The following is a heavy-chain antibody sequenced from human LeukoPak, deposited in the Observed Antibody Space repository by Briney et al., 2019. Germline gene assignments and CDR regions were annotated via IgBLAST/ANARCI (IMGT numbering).Heavy chain of an antibody. Sequence: GASVKVSCKASGYTFTSYYMHWVRQAPGQGLEWMGLINPTGGSTGYAQKFQGRVTMTRDMSTSTDYMELSSLRSEDTAVYYCATSIYIAVAGGFDYWGQGTLVTVSS. V-gene: IGHV1-46*01. J-gene: IGHJ4*02. CDR1: GYTFTSYY. CDR2: INPTGGST. D-gene: IGHD6-19*01. CDR3: ATSIYIAVAGGFDY.